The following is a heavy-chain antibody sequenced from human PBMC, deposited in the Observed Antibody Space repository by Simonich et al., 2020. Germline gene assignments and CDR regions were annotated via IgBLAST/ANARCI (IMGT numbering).Heavy chain of an antibody. CDR3: ARHAGFAFDI. J-gene: IGHJ3*02. V-gene: IGHV4-39*01. Sequence: QLQLQESGPGLVKPSETLSLTCTVSGGSISSSSYYWGWTRQPPGKGLEWIGSSYYSGSTYNTPSLKSRVTISVDTSKNQFSLKLSSVAAADTAVYYCARHAGFAFDIWGQGTMVTVSS. D-gene: IGHD6-13*01. CDR2: SYYSGST. CDR1: GGSISSSSYY.